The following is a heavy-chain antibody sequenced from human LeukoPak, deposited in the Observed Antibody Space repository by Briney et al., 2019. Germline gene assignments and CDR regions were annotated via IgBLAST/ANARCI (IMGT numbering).Heavy chain of an antibody. J-gene: IGHJ4*02. V-gene: IGHV3-30*03. Sequence: GGSLRLSCAASGFTFSSYEMNWVRQAPGKGLEWVAVISYDGSNKYYADSVKGRFTISRDNSKNTLYLQMNSLRAEDTAVYYCARDPGPVDYWGQGTLVTVSS. CDR2: ISYDGSNK. CDR3: ARDPGPVDY. CDR1: GFTFSSYE.